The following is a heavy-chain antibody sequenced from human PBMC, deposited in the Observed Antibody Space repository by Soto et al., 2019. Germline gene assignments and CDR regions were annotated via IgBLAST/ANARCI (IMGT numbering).Heavy chain of an antibody. CDR1: GFTFNRHP. CDR3: ARASGHIYATLHLPFDH. Sequence: QVQLVESGGGVVQPGRSLRLSCAASGFTFNRHPLHWVRQAPGKGLEWVAVISHDGNNKYYADSVKGRFTISRDNSMNMLYLQMHGLRTEDTAIFYCARASGHIYATLHLPFDHWGQGALVTVSS. CDR2: ISHDGNNK. J-gene: IGHJ4*02. D-gene: IGHD2-8*01. V-gene: IGHV3-30-3*01.